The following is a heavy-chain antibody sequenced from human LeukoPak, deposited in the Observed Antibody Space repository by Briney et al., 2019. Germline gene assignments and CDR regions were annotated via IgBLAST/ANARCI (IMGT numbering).Heavy chain of an antibody. CDR3: ARDSGTTGEVKFDP. CDR1: GGSINSTNW. J-gene: IGHJ5*02. Sequence: SETLSLTCAVSGGSINSTNWWSWVRQSPGKGLEWIGEIYHSGSTNYNPSLKSRVTISVDKSKNQFSLKLNSVTAADTAVYYCARDSGTTGEVKFDPWGQGTLVSVSS. D-gene: IGHD3-10*01. V-gene: IGHV4-4*02. CDR2: IYHSGST.